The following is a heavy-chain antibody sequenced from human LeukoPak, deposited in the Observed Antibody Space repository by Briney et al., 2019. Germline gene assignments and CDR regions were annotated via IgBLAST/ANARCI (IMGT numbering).Heavy chain of an antibody. CDR1: GFTFSSYA. Sequence: GGSLRLSCAASGFTFSSYAMHWVRQAPGKGLEWVSYISSSGSTIYYADSVKGRFTISRDNAKNSLYLQMNSLRAEDTAVYYCARDGVRGWIDYWGQGTLVTVSS. D-gene: IGHD6-19*01. J-gene: IGHJ4*02. V-gene: IGHV3-48*03. CDR3: ARDGVRGWIDY. CDR2: ISSSGSTI.